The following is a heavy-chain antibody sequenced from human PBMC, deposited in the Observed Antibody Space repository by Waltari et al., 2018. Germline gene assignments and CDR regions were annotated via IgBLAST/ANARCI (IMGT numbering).Heavy chain of an antibody. Sequence: EVQLVESGGGLVQPGGSLKLSCAASGFTFSGSAMHWVRQASGKGLEWVGRIRSKANSYATAYAASVKGRFTISRDDSKNTAYLQMNSLKTEDTAVYYCTPNYDSSGYHSFDYWGQGTLVTVSS. D-gene: IGHD3-22*01. J-gene: IGHJ4*02. CDR1: GFTFSGSA. CDR3: TPNYDSSGYHSFDY. CDR2: IRSKANSYAT. V-gene: IGHV3-73*01.